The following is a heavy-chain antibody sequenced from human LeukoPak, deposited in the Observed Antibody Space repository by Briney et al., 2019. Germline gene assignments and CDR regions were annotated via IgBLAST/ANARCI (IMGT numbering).Heavy chain of an antibody. V-gene: IGHV3-30*18. D-gene: IGHD5-24*01. CDR1: GFTFSSYG. CDR2: ISYDGSNK. Sequence: GGSLRLSCAASGFTFSSYGMHWVRQAPGKGLEWVAVISYDGSNKYYADSVKGRFTISRDNSKNTLYLQMNSLRADDTAVYYCAKDRDGYNLAWGQGTLVTVSS. CDR3: AKDRDGYNLA. J-gene: IGHJ4*02.